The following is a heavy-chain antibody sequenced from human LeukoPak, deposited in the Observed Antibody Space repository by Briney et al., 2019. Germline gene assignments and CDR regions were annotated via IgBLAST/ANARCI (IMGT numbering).Heavy chain of an antibody. Sequence: NTSETLSLTCTVSGGSISSSSYYWGWIRQPPGKGLEWIGSIYYSGSTYYNPSLKSRVTISVDTSKKQFSLNLNSVTAADTAVYYCARGGEDGYPFDYWGQGTLVTVSS. V-gene: IGHV4-39*07. CDR3: ARGGEDGYPFDY. D-gene: IGHD5-24*01. CDR2: IYYSGST. J-gene: IGHJ4*02. CDR1: GGSISSSSYY.